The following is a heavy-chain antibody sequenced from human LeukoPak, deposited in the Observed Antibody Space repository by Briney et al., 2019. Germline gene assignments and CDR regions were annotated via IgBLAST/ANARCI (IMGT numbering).Heavy chain of an antibody. J-gene: IGHJ4*02. CDR1: GFTVSSNY. D-gene: IGHD4-17*01. CDR3: ASSTTVTTFGVYTHHYFDY. Sequence: GGSLRLSCAASGFTVSSNYMSWVRQAPGKGLEWVSVIYSGGSTYYADSVKGRFTISRDNSKNTLYLQMNSLRAEDTAVYYCASSTTVTTFGVYTHHYFDYWGQGTLVTVSS. V-gene: IGHV3-53*01. CDR2: IYSGGST.